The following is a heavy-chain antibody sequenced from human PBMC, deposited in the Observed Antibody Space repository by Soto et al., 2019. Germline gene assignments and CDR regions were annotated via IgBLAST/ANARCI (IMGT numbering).Heavy chain of an antibody. CDR2: ISGYNGNT. J-gene: IGHJ4*02. D-gene: IGHD2-21*02. CDR1: GYTFTSYY. Sequence: GASVKVSCKASGYTFTSYYISWVRQAPGQGLEWMGWISGYNGNTNYAQKLQGRVTMTTDTSTSTVYMELSSLRSEDTAVYYCARVGGIVVVTAQYEHWGQGTLVNVSS. CDR3: ARVGGIVVVTAQYEH. V-gene: IGHV1-18*01.